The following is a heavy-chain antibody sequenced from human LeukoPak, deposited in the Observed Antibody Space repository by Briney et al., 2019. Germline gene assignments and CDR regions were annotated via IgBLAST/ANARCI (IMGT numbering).Heavy chain of an antibody. D-gene: IGHD3-22*01. V-gene: IGHV3-43*02. CDR2: ISGDGGST. CDR3: AKDMYYYDSSAFDY. Sequence: GGSLRLSCAASGFTFDDYAMHWVRQAPGKGLEWVSLISGDGGSTYYADSVKGRFTISRDNSKNSLYLQMNSLGTEDTALYYCAKDMYYYDSSAFDYWGQGTLVTVSS. CDR1: GFTFDDYA. J-gene: IGHJ4*02.